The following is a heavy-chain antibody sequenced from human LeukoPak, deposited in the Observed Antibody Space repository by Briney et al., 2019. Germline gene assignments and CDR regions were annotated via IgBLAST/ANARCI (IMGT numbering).Heavy chain of an antibody. J-gene: IGHJ6*02. Sequence: ASVKVSCKASGYTFTGYYMHWVRQAPGQGLEWMGWINPNSGGTNYAQDFHGRVTMTRDTSISTAYMELSRLRSDDTAVYYCARFVGGYGWGSYTYYPYGMDVWGQGTTVTVSS. CDR1: GYTFTGYY. CDR3: ARFVGGYGWGSYTYYPYGMDV. CDR2: INPNSGGT. V-gene: IGHV1-2*02. D-gene: IGHD3-10*01.